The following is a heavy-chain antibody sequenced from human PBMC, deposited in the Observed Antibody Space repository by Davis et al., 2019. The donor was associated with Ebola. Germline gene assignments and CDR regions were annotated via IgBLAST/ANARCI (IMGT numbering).Heavy chain of an antibody. D-gene: IGHD2-2*01. J-gene: IGHJ6*03. CDR3: ARVPTRCCSSTSCIPYYYYYMDV. Sequence: PGGSLRLSCAASGFTFSSYSMNWVRQAPGKGLEWVSSISSSSSYIHYADSVKGRFTISRDNAKNSLYLQMNSLRAEDTAVYYCARVPTRCCSSTSCIPYYYYYMDVWGKGTTVTVSS. CDR2: ISSSSSYI. CDR1: GFTFSSYS. V-gene: IGHV3-21*01.